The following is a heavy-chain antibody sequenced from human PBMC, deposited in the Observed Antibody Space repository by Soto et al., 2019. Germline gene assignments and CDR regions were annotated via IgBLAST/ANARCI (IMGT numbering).Heavy chain of an antibody. CDR1: GEDCCDSSAA. D-gene: IGHD2-2*01. Sequence: LTCSVAGEDCCDSSAAWNWVRQSPSRGLEWLGRTYYRSKWYNDYAVSVKSRITINPDTSKNQFSLQLNSVTPEDTAVYYCARGDYLFFDYQPPTGNWSDPLGQGIMVSV. V-gene: IGHV6-1*01. CDR2: TYYRSKWYN. J-gene: IGHJ5*02. CDR3: ARGDYLFFDYQPPTGNWSDP.